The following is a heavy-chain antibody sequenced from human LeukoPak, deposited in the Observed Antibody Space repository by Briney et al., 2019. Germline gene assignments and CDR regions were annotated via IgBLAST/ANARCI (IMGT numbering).Heavy chain of an antibody. CDR1: GFTFSSYS. V-gene: IGHV3-30*02. CDR2: IRYDGSNK. J-gene: IGHJ4*02. Sequence: GGSLRLSCAASGFTFSSYSMNWVRQAPGKGLEWVAFIRYDGSNKYYADSVKGRFTISRDNSKNTLYLQMNSLRAEDTAVYYCAKPTSYDYVWGSYLDWGQGTLVTVSS. D-gene: IGHD3-16*02. CDR3: AKPTSYDYVWGSYLD.